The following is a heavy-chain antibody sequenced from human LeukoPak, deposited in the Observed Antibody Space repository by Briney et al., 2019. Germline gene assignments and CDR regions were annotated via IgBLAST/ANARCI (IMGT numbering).Heavy chain of an antibody. CDR2: IYYSGST. V-gene: IGHV4-61*01. CDR3: ARARYNWFDP. CDR1: GYSISSGYY. Sequence: SETLSLTCAVSGYSISSGYYWSWIRQPPGKGLEWIGYIYYSGSTNYNPSLKSRVTTSVDTSKNQFSLDLSSVTAADTAVYYCARARYNWFDPWGQGTLVTVSS. J-gene: IGHJ5*02.